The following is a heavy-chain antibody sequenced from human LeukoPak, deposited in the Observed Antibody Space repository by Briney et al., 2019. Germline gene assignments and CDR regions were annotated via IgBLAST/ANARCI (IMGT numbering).Heavy chain of an antibody. CDR2: FDPEDGET. CDR1: GYTLTELS. J-gene: IGHJ4*02. Sequence: ASVKVSCKVSGYTLTELSMHWVRQAPGKGLEWMGGFDPEDGETIYAQKFQGRVTMTEDTSTDTAYMELSSLRPEDTAVYYCATDQEYSGYDSLGYWGQGTLVTVSS. V-gene: IGHV1-24*01. D-gene: IGHD5-12*01. CDR3: ATDQEYSGYDSLGY.